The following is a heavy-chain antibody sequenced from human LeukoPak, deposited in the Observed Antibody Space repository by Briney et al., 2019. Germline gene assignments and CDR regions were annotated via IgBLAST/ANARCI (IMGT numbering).Heavy chain of an antibody. Sequence: GGSLRLSCAASEFTFSSYSMNWVRQAPGKGLVGVSSISDTNNYIYYADSVKGRFTISRDNAKNSLYLQMTSLSAKDTAVYYCATDPARRAPGTSSTVNFDYWGQGTLVTVSS. CDR2: ISDTNNYI. D-gene: IGHD4-11*01. J-gene: IGHJ4*02. CDR1: EFTFSSYS. V-gene: IGHV3-21*01. CDR3: ATDPARRAPGTSSTVNFDY.